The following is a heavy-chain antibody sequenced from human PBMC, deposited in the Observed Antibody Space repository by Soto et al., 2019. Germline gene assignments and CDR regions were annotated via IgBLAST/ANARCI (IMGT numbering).Heavy chain of an antibody. J-gene: IGHJ6*02. V-gene: IGHV3-9*01. D-gene: IGHD2-15*01. Sequence: EVQLVESGGDLVQPGRSLRLSSAASGFSFGDYAMHWVRQAPGKGLEWVSGISWKSASIGYADSVKGRFTISRDNAKNSLYLQMNSLSAEDTALYHCAKSRGGTANGLDVWGQGTTVXXXS. CDR1: GFSFGDYA. CDR3: AKSRGGTANGLDV. CDR2: ISWKSASI.